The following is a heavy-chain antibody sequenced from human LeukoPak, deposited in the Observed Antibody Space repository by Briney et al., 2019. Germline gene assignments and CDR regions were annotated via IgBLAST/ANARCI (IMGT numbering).Heavy chain of an antibody. D-gene: IGHD3-10*01. CDR3: ARGMTDYYYGSGNEVDY. V-gene: IGHV3-23*01. CDR1: GFTFSSYS. CDR2: ISGSGGST. Sequence: GGSLRLSCAASGFTFSSYSMNWVRQAPGKGLEWVSAISGSGGSTYYADSVRGRFTISRDNSKNSLYLQMNSLRAEDTAVYYCARGMTDYYYGSGNEVDYWGQGTLVTVSS. J-gene: IGHJ4*02.